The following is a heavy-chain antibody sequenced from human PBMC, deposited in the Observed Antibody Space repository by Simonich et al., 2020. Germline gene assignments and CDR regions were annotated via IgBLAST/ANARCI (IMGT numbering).Heavy chain of an antibody. CDR2: IWYDGSNK. Sequence: QVQLVESGGGVVQPGRSLRLSCAASGFTFSSYGMHWVRQAPGKGLELVAVIWYDGSNKYYADSGKGRVTISRDNSKNTLYLQMNSLRAEDTAVYYCARERAAAGEAFDYWGQGTLVTVSS. CDR3: ARERAAAGEAFDY. V-gene: IGHV3-33*01. J-gene: IGHJ4*02. CDR1: GFTFSSYG. D-gene: IGHD6-13*01.